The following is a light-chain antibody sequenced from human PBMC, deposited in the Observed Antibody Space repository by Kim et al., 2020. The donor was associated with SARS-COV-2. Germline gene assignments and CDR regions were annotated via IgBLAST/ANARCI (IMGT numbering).Light chain of an antibody. Sequence: SAAVGDIVTYTFRASQTISTWLAWYQQKPGKAPKLLLYLASTLESGVPSRFSGSGSGTEFTLTIDSLQPDDFATYYCQHYIRFPYTFGQGTKLEI. J-gene: IGKJ2*01. CDR1: QTISTW. V-gene: IGKV1-5*03. CDR3: QHYIRFPYT. CDR2: LAS.